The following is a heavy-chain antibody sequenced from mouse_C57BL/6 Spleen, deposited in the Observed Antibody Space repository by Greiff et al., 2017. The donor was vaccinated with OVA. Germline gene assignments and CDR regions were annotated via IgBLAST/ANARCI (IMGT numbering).Heavy chain of an antibody. Sequence: DVQLQESGGGLVKPGGSLKLSCAASGFTFSSYTMSWVRQTPEKRLEWVATISGGGGNTYYPDSVKGRFTISRDNAKNTLYLQMSSLRSEDTALYYCARPYDGYYAFAYWGQGTLVTVSA. D-gene: IGHD2-3*01. CDR2: ISGGGGNT. CDR3: ARPYDGYYAFAY. J-gene: IGHJ3*01. V-gene: IGHV5-9*01. CDR1: GFTFSSYT.